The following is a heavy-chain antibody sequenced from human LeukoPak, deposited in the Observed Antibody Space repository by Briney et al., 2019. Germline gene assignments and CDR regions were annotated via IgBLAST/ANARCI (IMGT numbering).Heavy chain of an antibody. D-gene: IGHD3-16*01. CDR2: IKQDGSEK. Sequence: GGSLRLSCAASGFTFSSYWMSWVRQAPGKGLEWVANIKQDGSEKYYVDSVKGRFTISRDNAKNSLYLQMDSLRADDTAMYYCAREGWGGFDYWGQGTLVTVSS. J-gene: IGHJ4*02. V-gene: IGHV3-7*01. CDR1: GFTFSSYW. CDR3: AREGWGGFDY.